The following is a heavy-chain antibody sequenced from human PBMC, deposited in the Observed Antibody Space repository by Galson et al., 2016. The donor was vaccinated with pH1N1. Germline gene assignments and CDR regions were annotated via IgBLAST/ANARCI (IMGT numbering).Heavy chain of an antibody. Sequence: SLRLSCAASGFPFSTYGMHWVRQAPGKGLEWLAVISYQGENIHYADSVKGRFTISRENSKNTLFLQMSRLGSQDTAVYYCAKGASAAATLDYWGRGTLLTVSS. D-gene: IGHD6-13*01. J-gene: IGHJ4*02. CDR3: AKGASAAATLDY. CDR1: GFPFSTYG. V-gene: IGHV3-30*18. CDR2: ISYQGENI.